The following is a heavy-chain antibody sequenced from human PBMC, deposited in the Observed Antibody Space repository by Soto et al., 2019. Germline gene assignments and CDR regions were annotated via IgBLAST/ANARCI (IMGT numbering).Heavy chain of an antibody. Sequence: PGGSLRLSCAASGFTFSSYGMHWVRQAPGKGLEWVAVIWYDGSNKYYADSVKGRFTISRDNSKNTLYLQMNSLRAEDTAVYYCAKDRLSSTSCYEFDYWGQGTLVTVSS. CDR2: IWYDGSNK. V-gene: IGHV3-33*06. CDR1: GFTFSSYG. D-gene: IGHD2-2*01. CDR3: AKDRLSSTSCYEFDY. J-gene: IGHJ4*02.